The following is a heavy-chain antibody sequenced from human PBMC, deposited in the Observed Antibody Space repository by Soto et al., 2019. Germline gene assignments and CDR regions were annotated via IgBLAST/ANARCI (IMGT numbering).Heavy chain of an antibody. CDR3: AGDQGPNYMAV. J-gene: IGHJ6*03. CDR1: EFTFRASF. V-gene: IGHV3-11*01. Sequence: QVQLVESGGGLVKLGGPLRLSCAASEFTFRASFLSWSRQTPGKGLEWLPYISERDGNFYHADSVRGRFTISRDNAKNSVYLQMNSLRAEDTAVYYCAGDQGPNYMAVWGKGTTVTVS. CDR2: ISERDGNF.